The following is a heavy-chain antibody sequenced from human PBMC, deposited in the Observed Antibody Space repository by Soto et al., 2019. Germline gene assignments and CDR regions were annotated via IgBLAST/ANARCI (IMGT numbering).Heavy chain of an antibody. CDR1: EFTFSSYG. V-gene: IGHV3-30*18. CDR2: ISYDGSSK. Sequence: PGGSLRLSCAASEFTFSSYGMHWVRQAPGKGLEWVAVISYDGSSKYYADSVKGRFTISRDNSKNTLYLQMNSLRAEDTAVYYCAKVSVAGYNWFDPWGQGTLVTVSS. J-gene: IGHJ5*02. CDR3: AKVSVAGYNWFDP. D-gene: IGHD6-19*01.